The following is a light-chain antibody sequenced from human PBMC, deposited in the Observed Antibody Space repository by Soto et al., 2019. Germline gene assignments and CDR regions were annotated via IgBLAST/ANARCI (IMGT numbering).Light chain of an antibody. V-gene: IGKV3-20*01. CDR2: GAS. J-gene: IGKJ2*01. CDR3: QLYGSSPRMYT. Sequence: EIVLTQSPGTLSLSPGERATLSCRASQSVSSSYLAWYQQRPGQAPRLLIYGASSRATGIPDMFSGSGSGTDFTLTISRLEPEDFAVFYCQLYGSSPRMYTFGQGTRLEIK. CDR1: QSVSSSY.